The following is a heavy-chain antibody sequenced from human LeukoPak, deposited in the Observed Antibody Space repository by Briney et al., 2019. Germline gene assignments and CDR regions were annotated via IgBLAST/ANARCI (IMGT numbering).Heavy chain of an antibody. Sequence: GGSLRLSCSASGFTFSSYAMHWVRPAPGKGLEYVSAISSNGGSTYYADSVKGRFTISRDNSKNTLYLQMSSLRAEDTAVYYCVKPYSSSWFAEDYWGQGTLVTVSS. V-gene: IGHV3-64D*06. J-gene: IGHJ4*02. CDR2: ISSNGGST. D-gene: IGHD6-13*01. CDR3: VKPYSSSWFAEDY. CDR1: GFTFSSYA.